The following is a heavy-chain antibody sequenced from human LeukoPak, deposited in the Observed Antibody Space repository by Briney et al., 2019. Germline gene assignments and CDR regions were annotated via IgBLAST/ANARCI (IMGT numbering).Heavy chain of an antibody. V-gene: IGHV4-59*02. D-gene: IGHD6-13*01. Sequence: SETLSLTCAVDGVSVGGYYWNWIRQPPGKGLEWIGYIYYSGSTNYNPSLKSRVTISVDTSKNQFSLKLSSVTAADTAVYYCARAGIAAAYYYMDVWGRGTTVTVSS. CDR2: IYYSGST. CDR1: GVSVGGYY. CDR3: ARAGIAAAYYYMDV. J-gene: IGHJ6*03.